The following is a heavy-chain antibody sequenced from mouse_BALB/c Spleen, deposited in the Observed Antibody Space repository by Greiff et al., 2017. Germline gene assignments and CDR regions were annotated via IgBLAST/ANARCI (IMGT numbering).Heavy chain of an antibody. V-gene: IGHV1-18*01. CDR3: ARRGYDSYAMDY. CDR1: GYTFTDYN. J-gene: IGHJ4*01. D-gene: IGHD2-2*01. CDR2: INPNNGGT. Sequence: VQLKQSGPELVKPGASVKIPCKASGYTFTDYNMDWVKQSHGKSLEWIGDINPNNGGTIYNQKFKGKATLTVDKSSSTAYMELRSLTSEDTAVYYCARRGYDSYAMDYWGQGTSVTVSS.